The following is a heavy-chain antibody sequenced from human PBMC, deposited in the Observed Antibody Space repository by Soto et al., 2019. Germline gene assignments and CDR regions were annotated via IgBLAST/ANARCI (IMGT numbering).Heavy chain of an antibody. D-gene: IGHD3-10*01. CDR3: ARVRRISMIRGVNNWFDP. V-gene: IGHV4-39*01. J-gene: IGHJ5*02. CDR2: IYYSGST. CDR1: GDSISSISYY. Sequence: QLQLQESGPGLVKPSETLSLTCTVSGDSISSISYYWGWIRQPPGKGLEWIGSIYYSGSTFYKPSLKSRVTISVDTSKNQFSLKLSSVTAADTAVYYCARVRRISMIRGVNNWFDPWGLGTLVTVSS.